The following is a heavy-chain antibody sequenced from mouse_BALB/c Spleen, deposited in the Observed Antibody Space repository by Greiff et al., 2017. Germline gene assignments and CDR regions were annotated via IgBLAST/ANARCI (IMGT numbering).Heavy chain of an antibody. D-gene: IGHD1-2*01. J-gene: IGHJ4*01. V-gene: IGHV5-6-3*01. CDR3: ARYYGYLYAMDY. Sequence: EVNLVESGGGLVQPGGSLKLSCAASGFTFSSYGMSWVRQTPDKRLELVATINSNGGSTYYPDSVKGRFTISRDNAKNTLYLQMSSLKSEDTAMYYCARYYGYLYAMDYWGQGTSVTVSS. CDR1: GFTFSSYG. CDR2: INSNGGST.